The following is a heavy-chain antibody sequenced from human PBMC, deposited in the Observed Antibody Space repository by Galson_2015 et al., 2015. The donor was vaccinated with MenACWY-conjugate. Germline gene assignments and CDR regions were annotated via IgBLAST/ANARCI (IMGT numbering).Heavy chain of an antibody. J-gene: IGHJ5*02. V-gene: IGHV2-70*01. CDR3: AQTIGGVETISGWFDA. CDR2: IDWSDDK. Sequence: PALVKPTQPLTLTCTFSGFSLTTSGMCVSWIRQSPGKALEWLALIDWSDDKYYTTSLKTRLTISKDTSKNQVVLTMTNMDPVDTATYYCAQTIGGVETISGWFDAWGQGTLVTVSS. CDR1: GFSLTTSGMC. D-gene: IGHD3-16*01.